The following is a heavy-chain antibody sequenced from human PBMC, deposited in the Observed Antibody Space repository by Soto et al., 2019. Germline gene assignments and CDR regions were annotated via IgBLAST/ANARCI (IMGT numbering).Heavy chain of an antibody. CDR3: ATVWFPRVSSSGYWHYFDY. Sequence: GASVKVSCKVSGYTLTELSMHWVRQAPGKGLEWMGGFDPEDGETIYAQKFQGRVTMTEDTSTDTAYMELSSLRSEDTAVYYCATVWFPRVSSSGYWHYFDYWGQGTLVTVSS. CDR1: GYTLTELS. J-gene: IGHJ4*02. V-gene: IGHV1-24*01. D-gene: IGHD3-22*01. CDR2: FDPEDGET.